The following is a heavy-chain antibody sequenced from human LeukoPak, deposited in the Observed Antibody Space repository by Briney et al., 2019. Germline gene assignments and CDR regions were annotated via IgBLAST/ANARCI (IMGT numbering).Heavy chain of an antibody. V-gene: IGHV4-30-2*01. CDR1: GGSISSGGYS. CDR2: IYHSGST. J-gene: IGHJ4*02. D-gene: IGHD3-16*01. CDR3: ARAFGGVIGVFYYFDY. Sequence: PSETLSLTCAVSGGSISSGGYSWSWIRQPPGKGLEWIGYIYHSGSTYYNPSLKSRVTISVDRSKNQFSLKLSSVTAADTAVYYCARAFGGVIGVFYYFDYWGQGTLVTVSS.